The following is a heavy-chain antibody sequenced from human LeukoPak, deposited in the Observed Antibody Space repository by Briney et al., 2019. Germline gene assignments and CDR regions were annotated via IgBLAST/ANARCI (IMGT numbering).Heavy chain of an antibody. CDR3: AREKVLWFGESYNWFDP. CDR2: IKQDGSEK. V-gene: IGHV3-7*01. Sequence: GGSLRLSCAASGFTFSSYWMSWVRQAPGKGLEWVANIKQDGSEKYYVDSVKGRFTISRDNAKNSLYLQMSSLRAEDTAVYYCAREKVLWFGESYNWFDPWGQGTLVTVSS. CDR1: GFTFSSYW. D-gene: IGHD3-10*01. J-gene: IGHJ5*02.